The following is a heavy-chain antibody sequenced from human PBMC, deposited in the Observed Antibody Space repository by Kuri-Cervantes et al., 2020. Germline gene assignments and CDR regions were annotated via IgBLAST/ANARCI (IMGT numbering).Heavy chain of an antibody. V-gene: IGHV4-34*01. D-gene: IGHD3-10*01. CDR1: GGSFSGYY. Sequence: GSLRLSCAVYGGSFSGYYWSWIRQPPGKGLEWIGEINHSGSTNYNPSLKSRVTISVDTSKNQFSLKLSSVTAADTAVYYCARLKMVQGAMYYFDYWGQGTLVTVSS. J-gene: IGHJ4*02. CDR3: ARLKMVQGAMYYFDY. CDR2: INHSGST.